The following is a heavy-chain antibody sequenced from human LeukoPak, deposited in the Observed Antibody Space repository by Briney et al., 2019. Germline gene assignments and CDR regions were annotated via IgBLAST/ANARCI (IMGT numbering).Heavy chain of an antibody. CDR1: GGSISSSNW. Sequence: PSETLSLTRAASGGSISSSNWRSWVRQPPGKGLEWSGQIYHSGSTNYNPSLKSRVTISVDKSKNQFSLKLSSVTAADTAVYYCARGAHYDYVWGSYRYFDYWGQGTLVTVSS. CDR2: IYHSGST. CDR3: ARGAHYDYVWGSYRYFDY. V-gene: IGHV4-4*02. J-gene: IGHJ4*02. D-gene: IGHD3-16*02.